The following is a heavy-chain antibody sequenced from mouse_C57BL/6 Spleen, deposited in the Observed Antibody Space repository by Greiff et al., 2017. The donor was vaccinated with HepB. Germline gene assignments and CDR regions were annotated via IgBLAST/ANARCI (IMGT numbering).Heavy chain of an antibody. Sequence: QVQLKQPGTELVKPGASVKLSCKASGYTFTSYWMHWVKQRPGQGLEWIGNINPSNGGTNYNEKFKSKATLTVDKSSSTAYMQLSSLTSEDSAVYYCAREIYDGSYYLDYWGQGTTLTVSS. CDR3: AREIYDGSYYLDY. V-gene: IGHV1-53*01. CDR2: INPSNGGT. CDR1: GYTFTSYW. D-gene: IGHD2-3*01. J-gene: IGHJ2*01.